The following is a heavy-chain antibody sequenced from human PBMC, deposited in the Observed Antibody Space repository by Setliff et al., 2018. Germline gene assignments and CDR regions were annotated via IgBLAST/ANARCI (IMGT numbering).Heavy chain of an antibody. Sequence: PSETLSLTCTVSGDSISSGYYYWTWIRQSAGKGLEWIGHFYTSGNTNYNPSLKSRVTISVDTSKNQFSLKLSSVTAADTAVYYCAREPWYYNFWSGYTREHAQFDPWGQGTLVTVSS. CDR1: GDSISSGYYY. CDR2: FYTSGNT. CDR3: AREPWYYNFWSGYTREHAQFDP. D-gene: IGHD3-3*01. V-gene: IGHV4-61*09. J-gene: IGHJ5*02.